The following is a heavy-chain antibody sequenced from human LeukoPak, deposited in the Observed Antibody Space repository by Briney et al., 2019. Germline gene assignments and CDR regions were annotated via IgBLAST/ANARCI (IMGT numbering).Heavy chain of an antibody. D-gene: IGHD5-12*01. V-gene: IGHV3-9*01. CDR2: ISWNSGSI. J-gene: IGHJ4*02. CDR3: AKSIGIVDGYYFDY. Sequence: GGSLRLSCAASGFTFDDYAMHWVRQAPGKGLEWVSGISWNSGSIGYADSVKGRFTISRDNAKNSLYLQMNSLRAEDAALYYCAKSIGIVDGYYFDYWGQGTLVTVSS. CDR1: GFTFDDYA.